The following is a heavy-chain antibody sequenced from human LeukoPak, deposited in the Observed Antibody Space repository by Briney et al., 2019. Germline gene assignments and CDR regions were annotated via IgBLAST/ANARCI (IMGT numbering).Heavy chain of an antibody. V-gene: IGHV3-30*18. CDR3: AKDQSVGGYDFPDY. Sequence: PRGSLRLSCAASGFTFSSYGMSWVRQAPGKGLEWVAVISYDGSNKYYADSVKGRFTISRDNSKNTLYLQMNSLRAEDTAVYYCAKDQSVGGYDFPDYWGQGTLVTVSS. CDR1: GFTFSSYG. D-gene: IGHD5-12*01. J-gene: IGHJ4*02. CDR2: ISYDGSNK.